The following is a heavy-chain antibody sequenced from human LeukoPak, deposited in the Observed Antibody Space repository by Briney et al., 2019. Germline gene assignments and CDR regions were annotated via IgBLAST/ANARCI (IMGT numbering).Heavy chain of an antibody. J-gene: IGHJ4*02. CDR1: GYTFTSYG. D-gene: IGHD3-22*01. V-gene: IGHV1-18*01. CDR2: ISAYNGNT. Sequence: ASVKVSCKASGYTFTSYGISWVRQAPGQGLEWMGWISAYNGNTNYAQKLQGRVTMTTDTSTSTAYMELRSLRSDDTAVYYCARALYYYDSTGGFDYWGQGTLVTVSS. CDR3: ARALYYYDSTGGFDY.